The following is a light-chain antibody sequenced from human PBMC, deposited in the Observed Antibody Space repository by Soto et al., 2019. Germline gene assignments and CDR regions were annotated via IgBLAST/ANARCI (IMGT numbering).Light chain of an antibody. J-gene: IGLJ2*01. Sequence: QSALTQPAPVSGSPGQSITISCTGTSSDVGSYNLVSWYQQHPGKAPKLMIYEGSKRPSGVSNRFSGSKSGNTASLTISGLQAEDEADYYCCSYAGSSTPVVFGGGTQLTVL. CDR2: EGS. CDR3: CSYAGSSTPVV. V-gene: IGLV2-23*01. CDR1: SSDVGSYNL.